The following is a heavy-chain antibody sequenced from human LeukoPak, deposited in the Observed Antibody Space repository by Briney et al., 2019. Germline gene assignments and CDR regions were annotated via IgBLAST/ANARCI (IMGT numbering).Heavy chain of an antibody. CDR2: ISYDGSNK. CDR3: ARDLSSSGWLAFDY. Sequence: GGSLRLSCAASGFTFSTYAMHWVRQAPGKGLEWVAVISYDGSNKYYADSVKGRFTISRDNSKNTLYLQMNSLRAEDTAVYYCARDLSSSGWLAFDYWGQGTLVTVSS. J-gene: IGHJ4*02. D-gene: IGHD6-19*01. CDR1: GFTFSTYA. V-gene: IGHV3-30*04.